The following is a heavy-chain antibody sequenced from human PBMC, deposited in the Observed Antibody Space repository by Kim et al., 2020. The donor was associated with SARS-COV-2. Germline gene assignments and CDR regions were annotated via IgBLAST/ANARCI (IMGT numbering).Heavy chain of an antibody. CDR2: IYSGGST. D-gene: IGHD3-22*01. Sequence: GGSLRLSCAASGFTVSSNYMSWVRQAPGKGLEWVSAIYSGGSTYYADSVKGRFTISRDNSKNTPYLQLNSLRAADTAVYYCARVHPTESSGYCFDYWGQG. V-gene: IGHV3-53*01. CDR1: GFTVSSNY. CDR3: ARVHPTESSGYCFDY. J-gene: IGHJ4*02.